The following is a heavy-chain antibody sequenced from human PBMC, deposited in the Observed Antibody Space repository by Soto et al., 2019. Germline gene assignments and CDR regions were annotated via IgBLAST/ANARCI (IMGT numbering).Heavy chain of an antibody. CDR2: IIPLFGTT. CDR1: GGTFSTYS. V-gene: IGHV1-69*01. J-gene: IGHJ5*02. Sequence: QMQLVQSGAEVRMSGSSVKVSCNASGGTFSTYSINWVRQAPGQGLEWMGGIIPLFGTTNYAQKFKGRVTITADESTSTAYMELSSLRAEDAAVYYCARGATHGSSWYFWFDPWGQGTLVTVSS. CDR3: ARGATHGSSWYFWFDP. D-gene: IGHD6-13*01.